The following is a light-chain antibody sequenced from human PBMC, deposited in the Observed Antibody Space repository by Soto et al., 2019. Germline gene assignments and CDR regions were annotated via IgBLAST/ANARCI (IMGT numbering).Light chain of an antibody. V-gene: IGLV1-40*01. CDR2: GNT. CDR1: SSNIGDGYD. J-gene: IGLJ2*01. Sequence: QSALTQPPSLSGALGQRVTISCTGTSSNIGDGYDVHWYQQIAGTAPKLLIFGNTNRPSGVPDRFSGSKSGASASLDITGLQADDEADYCCQSYDKNLGGKVVFGVGTKLTVL. CDR3: QSYDKNLGGKVV.